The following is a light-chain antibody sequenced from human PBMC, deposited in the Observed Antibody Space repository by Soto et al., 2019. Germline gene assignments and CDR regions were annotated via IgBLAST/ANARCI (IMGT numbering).Light chain of an antibody. CDR3: QQVYDFPHT. CDR2: GAS. CDR1: QTINNY. Sequence: DIQMTQSPSSLSASVGDRVTITCRTSQTINNYLNWYRQKPGKVPEVLIYGASSLQRGVSSRFTGSASRTYFTLTISSLQPEDFVTYYCQQVYDFPHTFGQGTKVEV. V-gene: IGKV1-39*01. J-gene: IGKJ2*01.